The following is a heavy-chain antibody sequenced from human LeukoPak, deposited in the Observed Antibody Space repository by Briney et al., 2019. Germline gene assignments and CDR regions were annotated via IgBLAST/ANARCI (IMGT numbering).Heavy chain of an antibody. J-gene: IGHJ4*02. CDR3: TREQLTYY. V-gene: IGHV3-72*01. CDR1: GFTFSSYG. D-gene: IGHD6-13*01. CDR2: SRNKVNSYTT. Sequence: GGSLRLSCAASGFTFSSYGMDWVRQAPGKGLEWVGRSRNKVNSYTTEYAASVKGRFTISRDDSKSIAYLQMNSLKTEDTAVYYCTREQLTYYWGQGTLVTVSS.